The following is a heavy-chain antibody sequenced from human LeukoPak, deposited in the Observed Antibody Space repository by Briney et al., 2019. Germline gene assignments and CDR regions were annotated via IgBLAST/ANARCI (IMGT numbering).Heavy chain of an antibody. Sequence: SETLSLTCTVSGGSISSSSYYWGWIRQPPGKGLEWIGSIYYSGSTYYNPSLKSRVTISVDTSKNQFSLKLSSVTAADTAVYYCARRRVVPAAIGWFDPWGQGTLVTVSS. CDR3: ARRRVVPAAIGWFDP. CDR2: IYYSGST. V-gene: IGHV4-39*01. CDR1: GGSISSSSYY. D-gene: IGHD2-2*01. J-gene: IGHJ5*02.